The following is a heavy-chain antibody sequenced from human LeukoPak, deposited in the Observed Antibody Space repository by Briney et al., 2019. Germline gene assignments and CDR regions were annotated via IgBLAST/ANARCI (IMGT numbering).Heavy chain of an antibody. V-gene: IGHV1-18*01. CDR1: GYTFTSYG. J-gene: IGHJ4*02. CDR2: VSAYNGNT. D-gene: IGHD1-26*01. CDR3: ARASIVGATVFDY. Sequence: ASVKVSCNASGYTFTSYGISWVRQAPGQGLEWMGWVSAYNGNTNYAQKLQGRVTMTTDTSTSTVYMELRSLRSDDTAVYYCARASIVGATVFDYWGQGTLVTVSS.